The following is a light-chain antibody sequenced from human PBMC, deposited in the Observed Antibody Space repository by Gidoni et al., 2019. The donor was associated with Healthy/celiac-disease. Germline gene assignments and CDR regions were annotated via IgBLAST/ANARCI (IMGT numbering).Light chain of an antibody. CDR2: AAS. CDR1: QSISSY. J-gene: IGKJ1*01. CDR3: QQSYSTPQT. Sequence: QMTQSPSSLSASVGDRVTITCRASQSISSYLNWYQQKPGKAPKLLIYAASSLQSGVPSRFSGSGSGTDFTLTISSLQPEDFATYYCQQSYSTPQTFGQGTKVEIK. V-gene: IGKV1-39*01.